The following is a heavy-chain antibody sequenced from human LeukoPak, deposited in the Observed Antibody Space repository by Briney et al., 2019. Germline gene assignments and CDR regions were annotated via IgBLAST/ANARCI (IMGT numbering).Heavy chain of an antibody. CDR1: GYTFTGYY. CDR2: INPNSGGT. J-gene: IGHJ6*02. D-gene: IGHD2-2*01. Sequence: ASVKVSCKASGYTFTGYYMHWVRQAPGQGLEWMGWINPNSGGTNYAQKFQGRVTMTRDTSISTAYMELSRLRSDDTAVYYCARDHGDVVVVPADVSSSGMDVWGQGTTVTVSS. CDR3: ARDHGDVVVVPADVSSSGMDV. V-gene: IGHV1-2*02.